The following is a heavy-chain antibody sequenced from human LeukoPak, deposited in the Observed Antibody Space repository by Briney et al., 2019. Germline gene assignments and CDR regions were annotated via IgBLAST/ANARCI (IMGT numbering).Heavy chain of an antibody. J-gene: IGHJ4*02. D-gene: IGHD6-19*01. Sequence: GGSLRLSCAASGFTFSSYSMNWVRQAPGKGLEWVSSISSSSYIYYADSVKGRFTISRDNSKNSLYLQMNSLRAEGTALYYCAKDVAVAGRGYFDYWGQGTLVTVSS. V-gene: IGHV3-21*04. CDR1: GFTFSSYS. CDR3: AKDVAVAGRGYFDY. CDR2: ISSSSYI.